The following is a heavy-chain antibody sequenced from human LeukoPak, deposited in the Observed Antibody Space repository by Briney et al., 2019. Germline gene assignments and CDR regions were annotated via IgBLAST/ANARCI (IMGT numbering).Heavy chain of an antibody. V-gene: IGHV4-59*01. J-gene: IGHJ4*02. CDR3: ARSNYYGSGSYYILDY. D-gene: IGHD3-10*01. CDR2: IYYSGST. Sequence: SETLSLTCTVSGGSISSYYWSWIRQPPGKGLEWIGYIYYSGSTNYNPSLKSRVTISVDTSKNQFSLKLSSVTAADTAVYYCARSNYYGSGSYYILDYWGQGTLVTVSS. CDR1: GGSISSYY.